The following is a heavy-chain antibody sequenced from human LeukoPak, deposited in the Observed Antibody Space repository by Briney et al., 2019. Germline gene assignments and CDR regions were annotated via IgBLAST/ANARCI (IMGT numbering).Heavy chain of an antibody. CDR2: IIPILGIA. CDR3: ARQQGLQNLNFDY. D-gene: IGHD4-11*01. J-gene: IGHJ4*02. V-gene: IGHV1-69*04. Sequence: GASVKVSCKASGGTFSSYAISWVRQAPGQGLEWMGRIIPILGIANYAQKFQGRVTITADKSTSTAYMELSSLRSEDTAVYYCARQQGLQNLNFDYWGQGTLVTVSS. CDR1: GGTFSSYA.